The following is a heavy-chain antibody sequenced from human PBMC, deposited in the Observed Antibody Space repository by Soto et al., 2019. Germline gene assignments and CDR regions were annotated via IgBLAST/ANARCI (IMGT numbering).Heavy chain of an antibody. CDR1: GYTFTSYG. CDR2: ISAYNGNT. Sequence: QVQLVQSGAEVKKPEASVKVSCKASGYTFTSYGISWVRQAPGQGHEWMGWISAYNGNTNYAQKLQGRVTMTTDTSTSTAYMELRSLRSDDTAVYYCASRLLYYYSSDGGWNYGMDVWGQGTTVTVSS. J-gene: IGHJ6*02. V-gene: IGHV1-18*01. D-gene: IGHD3-10*01. CDR3: ASRLLYYYSSDGGWNYGMDV.